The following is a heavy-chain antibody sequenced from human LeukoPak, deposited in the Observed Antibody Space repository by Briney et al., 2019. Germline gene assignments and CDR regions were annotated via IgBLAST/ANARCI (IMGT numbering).Heavy chain of an antibody. Sequence: SETLSLTCTVSGGSLSSYYWSWIRQPPGKGLEWIGYIYYSGSTNYNPSLTSRVTISVDTSKNQFSQKLSSVTAADTAVYYCARARPVRVTIFGVVPNFDYWGQGTLVTVSS. CDR1: GGSLSSYY. CDR2: IYYSGST. CDR3: ARARPVRVTIFGVVPNFDY. J-gene: IGHJ4*02. D-gene: IGHD3-3*01. V-gene: IGHV4-59*01.